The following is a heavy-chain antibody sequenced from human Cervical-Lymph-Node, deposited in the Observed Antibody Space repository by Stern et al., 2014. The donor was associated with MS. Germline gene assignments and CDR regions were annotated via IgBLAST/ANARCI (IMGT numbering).Heavy chain of an antibody. CDR1: GFTFTSYA. Sequence: QLVQSGGDLVQPGGSLRLSCAGSGFTFTSYAMNWVRQAPGKGLEWVSGISVNGLNTYYADSVKGRFTISRDTSTHTLFLQMSSLRADDTAVYYCGVAGNYWGQGTLVTVSS. V-gene: IGHV3-23*04. CDR3: GVAGNY. J-gene: IGHJ4*02. CDR2: ISVNGLNT. D-gene: IGHD1-1*01.